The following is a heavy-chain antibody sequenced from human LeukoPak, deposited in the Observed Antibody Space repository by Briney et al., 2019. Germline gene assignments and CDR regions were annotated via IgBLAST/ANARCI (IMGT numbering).Heavy chain of an antibody. CDR1: GYTSSSPD. CDR3: ARYTEGNGFDI. Sequence: ASVQVSCKASGYTSSSPDINWVRQATGKVLEWLGWMNPRDNTGYAQKFQGRVTLTRDKSINTAYMGLSSLTSEDTAMYYCARYTEGNGFDIWGQGTMVTVSA. J-gene: IGHJ3*02. V-gene: IGHV1-8*02. CDR2: MNPRDNT.